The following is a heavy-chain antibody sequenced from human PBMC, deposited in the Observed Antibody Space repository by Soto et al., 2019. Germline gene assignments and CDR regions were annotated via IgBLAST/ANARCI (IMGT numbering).Heavy chain of an antibody. V-gene: IGHV3-11*06. J-gene: IGHJ4*02. CDR3: ATDDSSVLEYFDY. CDR1: GFTFSDFN. D-gene: IGHD3-22*01. Sequence: QVQLVESGGGLVKPGGSLRLSCSASGFTFSDFNMSWIRQAPGKGLEWVSYISSSTFYTNYADSVKGRFTISRDNAKNSLYLQMNSLSVEDTAVYYCATDDSSVLEYFDYWGQGTLVTVSS. CDR2: ISSSTFYT.